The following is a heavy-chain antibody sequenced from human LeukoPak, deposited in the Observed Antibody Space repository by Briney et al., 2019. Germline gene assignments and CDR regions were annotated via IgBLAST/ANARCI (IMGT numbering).Heavy chain of an antibody. J-gene: IGHJ4*02. CDR1: GFTFSSYG. D-gene: IGHD5-12*01. Sequence: GGSLRLSCAASGFTFSSYGMHWVRQAPGKGLKWVAVISYDGSNKFYADSMKGRFTISRDNSENTVYLQMNSLRPEDTAIYYCAKDQEGGFGYWGQGTLVTVSS. V-gene: IGHV3-30*18. CDR2: ISYDGSNK. CDR3: AKDQEGGFGY.